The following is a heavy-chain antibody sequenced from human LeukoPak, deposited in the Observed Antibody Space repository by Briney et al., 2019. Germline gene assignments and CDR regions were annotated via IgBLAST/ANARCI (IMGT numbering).Heavy chain of an antibody. J-gene: IGHJ4*02. CDR1: GFTFSRYG. CDR3: AKDNGRYEFDY. D-gene: IGHD1-26*01. Sequence: GGSLRLSCAASGFTFSRYGMSWVRQAPGKGLEWVSAISGSGGSTYYADSVKGRFTISRDNSKNTLYLQMNSLRAEDTAVYYRAKDNGRYEFDYWGQGTLVTVSS. V-gene: IGHV3-23*01. CDR2: ISGSGGST.